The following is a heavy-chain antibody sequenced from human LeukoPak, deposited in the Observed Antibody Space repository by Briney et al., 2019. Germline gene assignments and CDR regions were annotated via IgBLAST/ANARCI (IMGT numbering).Heavy chain of an antibody. CDR3: ARETVLVGATTYYYYYMDV. CDR1: GYTFTCYY. V-gene: IGHV1-2*02. J-gene: IGHJ6*03. D-gene: IGHD1-26*01. Sequence: GASVRVSCKASGYTFTCYYMHWVRQAPGQGLEWMGWINPNSGGTNYAQKFQGRVTMTTDTSISTAYMELSRLRSDDTAVYYCARETVLVGATTYYYYYMDVWGKGTTVTISS. CDR2: INPNSGGT.